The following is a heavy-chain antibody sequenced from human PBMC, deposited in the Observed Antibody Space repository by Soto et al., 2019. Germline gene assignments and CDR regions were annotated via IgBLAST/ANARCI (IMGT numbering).Heavy chain of an antibody. CDR2: IYLSRSS. CDR3: ATRYSYYGMDL. Sequence: PSNTQSLTCGVAGVAFSGYHWSWIRQASGKVLEWIGGIYLSRSSNYSPSLNSRVTMSLDTSKKHVSLKLNSVTAADTALYHCATRYSYYGMDLWGKVTTVAVSA. V-gene: IGHV4-34*01. J-gene: IGHJ6*04. D-gene: IGHD1-20*01. CDR1: GVAFSGYH.